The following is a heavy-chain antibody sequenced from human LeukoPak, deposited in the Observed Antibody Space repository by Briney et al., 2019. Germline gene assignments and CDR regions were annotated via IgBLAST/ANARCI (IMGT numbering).Heavy chain of an antibody. CDR1: GGSISSGSYY. CDR2: IYTSGST. CDR3: ARGLIAAAVKYYYYYYMDV. D-gene: IGHD6-13*01. J-gene: IGHJ6*03. Sequence: SETLSLTCTVSGGSISSGSYYWSWIRQPAGKGLEWIGRIYTSGSTNYNPSLKSRVTISVDTSKNQFSLKLSSVTAADTAVYYCARGLIAAAVKYYYYYYMDVWGKGTTVTISS. V-gene: IGHV4-61*02.